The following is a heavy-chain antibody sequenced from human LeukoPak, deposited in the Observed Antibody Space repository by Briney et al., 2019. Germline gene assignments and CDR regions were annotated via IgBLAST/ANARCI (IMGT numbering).Heavy chain of an antibody. CDR1: GGSISSYY. V-gene: IGHV4-38-2*02. Sequence: SETLSLTCTVSGGSISSYYWGWIRQPPGKGLEWIGSIYHSGSTYYNPSLKSRVTISVDTSKNQFTLKLSSVTAADTAVYYCARDLVPWSGSYGPENFDYWGQGTLVTVSS. CDR2: IYHSGST. CDR3: ARDLVPWSGSYGPENFDY. J-gene: IGHJ4*02. D-gene: IGHD1-26*01.